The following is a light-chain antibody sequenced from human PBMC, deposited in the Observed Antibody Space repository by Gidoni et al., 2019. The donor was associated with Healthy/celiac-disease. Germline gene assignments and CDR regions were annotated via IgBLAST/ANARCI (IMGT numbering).Light chain of an antibody. Sequence: EIVMTQSPATLSVSPGERATLSCRASQSVSSNLAWYQQKPGQAPRLLIYGASTMATGIPARFSGSGSGTEFTLTISSLQSEDFAVYYCQQYNNWPVWTFGQGTKVEIK. J-gene: IGKJ1*01. CDR2: GAS. CDR3: QQYNNWPVWT. V-gene: IGKV3-15*01. CDR1: QSVSSN.